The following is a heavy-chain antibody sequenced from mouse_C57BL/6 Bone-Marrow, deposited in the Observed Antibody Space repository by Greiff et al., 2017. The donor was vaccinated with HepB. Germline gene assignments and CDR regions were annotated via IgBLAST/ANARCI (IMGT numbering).Heavy chain of an antibody. CDR2: IDPSDNYT. CDR1: GYTFTSYW. V-gene: IGHV1-50*01. CDR3: ALTGGFDY. J-gene: IGHJ2*01. Sequence: QVQLQQPGAELVKPGASVKLSCKASGYTFTSYWMQWVKQRPGQGLEWIGEIDPSDNYTNYNQKFKGKATLTVDTSSSTAYMQLSSLTSEDSAVYYCALTGGFDYWGQGTTLTVSS. D-gene: IGHD1-1*01.